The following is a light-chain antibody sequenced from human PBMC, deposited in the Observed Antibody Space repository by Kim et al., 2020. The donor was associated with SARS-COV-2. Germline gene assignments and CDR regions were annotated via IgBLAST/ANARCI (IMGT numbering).Light chain of an antibody. CDR1: QSISSY. Sequence: LSPGERALPSCRASQSISSYLAWYQQRPGQAPRLLIYDASDRATGIPARFSGSGSGTDFTLTISSLEPEDFAVYYCQQHSNWPLTFGGGTKVDIK. CDR3: QQHSNWPLT. V-gene: IGKV3-11*01. J-gene: IGKJ4*01. CDR2: DAS.